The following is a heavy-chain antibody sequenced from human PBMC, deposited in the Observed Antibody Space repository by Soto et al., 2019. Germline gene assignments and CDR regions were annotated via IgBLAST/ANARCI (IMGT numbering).Heavy chain of an antibody. CDR3: ARILYVVVPAAMGGWFDP. J-gene: IGHJ5*02. CDR2: ISSSSSYI. V-gene: IGHV3-21*01. D-gene: IGHD2-2*01. CDR1: GLTFNSSS. Sequence: GGSMRLSCAASGLTFNSSSMNWVRKAPGKGLEWVSSISSSSSYIYYADSVKGRFTISRDNAKSSLYLQMNSLRAEDTAVYYCARILYVVVPAAMGGWFDPWGQGTLVSVSS.